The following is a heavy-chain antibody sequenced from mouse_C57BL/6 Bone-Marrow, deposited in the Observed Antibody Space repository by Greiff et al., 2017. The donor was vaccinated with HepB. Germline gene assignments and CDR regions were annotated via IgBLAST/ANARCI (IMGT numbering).Heavy chain of an antibody. CDR3: ARSLITTVVARGGYYAMDY. Sequence: QVQLKQSGAELVRPGASVKMSCKASGYTFTSYNMHWVKQTPRQGLEWIGAIYPGNGDTSYNQKFKGKATLTVDKSSSTAYMQLSSLTSEDSAVYFCARSLITTVVARGGYYAMDYWGQGTSVTVSS. V-gene: IGHV1-12*01. J-gene: IGHJ4*01. D-gene: IGHD1-1*01. CDR2: IYPGNGDT. CDR1: GYTFTSYN.